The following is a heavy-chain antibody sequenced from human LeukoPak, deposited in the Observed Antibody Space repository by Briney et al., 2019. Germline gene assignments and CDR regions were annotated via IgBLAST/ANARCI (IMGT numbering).Heavy chain of an antibody. CDR3: TRTILGYYYDSSGYWFDY. D-gene: IGHD3-22*01. Sequence: GGSLRLSCTASGFIFGDYAMSWVRQAPGKGLEWVGFIRSKAYGGTTEYAASVKGRFTISRDDSKSIAYLQMNSLKTEDTAVYYCTRTILGYYYDSSGYWFDYWGQGTLVTVSS. J-gene: IGHJ4*02. V-gene: IGHV3-49*04. CDR2: IRSKAYGGTT. CDR1: GFIFGDYA.